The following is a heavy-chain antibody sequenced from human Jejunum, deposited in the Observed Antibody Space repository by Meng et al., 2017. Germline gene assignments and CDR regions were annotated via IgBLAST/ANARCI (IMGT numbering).Heavy chain of an antibody. CDR1: CGSISGYF. Sequence: QVQLKQWGAGLLKPSEPLSFTLPVACGSISGYFCSWIRHAPGEGLEWVGAFTRGGPTNYNPSLKSRATISADPSKNQFSLTLSSVSAAARAVYYCARHEVDFDNWGQGTLVTVSS. J-gene: IGHJ4*02. CDR3: ARHEVDFDN. V-gene: IGHV4-34*02. CDR2: FTRGGPT.